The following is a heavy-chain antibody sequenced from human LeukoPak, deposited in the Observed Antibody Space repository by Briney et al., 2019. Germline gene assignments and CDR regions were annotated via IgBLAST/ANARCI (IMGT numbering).Heavy chain of an antibody. D-gene: IGHD3-10*01. CDR1: GGSFSGYY. CDR2: INHSGST. J-gene: IGHJ6*02. Sequence: SETLSLTYAVYGGSFSGYYWSWIRQPPGKGLEWIGEINHSGSTNYNPSLKSRVTISVDTSKNQFSLKLSSVTAADTAVYYCARGRVGAYPRRITMVRGVSLDVWGQGTTVTVSS. CDR3: ARGRVGAYPRRITMVRGVSLDV. V-gene: IGHV4-34*01.